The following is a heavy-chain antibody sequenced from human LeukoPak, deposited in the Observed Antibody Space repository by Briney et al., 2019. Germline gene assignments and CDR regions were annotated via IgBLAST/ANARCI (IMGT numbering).Heavy chain of an antibody. CDR2: IWYDGSNK. CDR1: GFTFSSYG. J-gene: IGHJ4*02. D-gene: IGHD3-16*01. Sequence: GGSLRLSCAASGFTFSSYGMHWVRKAPGKGLEGVAVIWYDGSNKYYADSVRGRFTISRDNSKNTLYLQMNGLRAEATAVYYCAKAGEGGYYFDYWGQGTLVTVSS. V-gene: IGHV3-33*06. CDR3: AKAGEGGYYFDY.